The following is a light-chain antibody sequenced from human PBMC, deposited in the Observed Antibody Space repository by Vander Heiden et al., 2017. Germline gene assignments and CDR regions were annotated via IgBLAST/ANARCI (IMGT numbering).Light chain of an antibody. CDR2: STN. J-gene: IGLJ3*02. V-gene: IGLV8-61*01. CDR1: SGSVSTNYY. Sequence: QTVVTQEPSFSVSPGGTVPLTCGLSSGSVSTNYYPSWYQQTPGQAPRTLIYSTNTRSSGVPDRFSGSILGNKAALTITGAQADDESDYYCVLYMGSGIWLFGGGTKLTVL. CDR3: VLYMGSGIWL.